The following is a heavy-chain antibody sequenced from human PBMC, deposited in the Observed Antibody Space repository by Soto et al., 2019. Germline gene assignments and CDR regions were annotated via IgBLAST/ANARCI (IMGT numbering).Heavy chain of an antibody. Sequence: LSLTCSVSGGSISSGGYYWSWIRQSPGKGLEWIAYIHYSGSTYYNSSLKSRVTMSVDTAKNQFSLKVSSVTAADTAVYYCARSPKGLGDFDYWGQGTLVTVSS. CDR1: GGSISSGGYY. J-gene: IGHJ4*02. V-gene: IGHV4-30-4*08. D-gene: IGHD3-10*01. CDR2: IHYSGST. CDR3: ARSPKGLGDFDY.